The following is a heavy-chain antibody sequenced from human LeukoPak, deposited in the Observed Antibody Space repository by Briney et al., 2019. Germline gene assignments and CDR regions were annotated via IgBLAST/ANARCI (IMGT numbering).Heavy chain of an antibody. CDR3: ARSSYSSSSSV. Sequence: GGSLRLSCAVSGFTFSGFWMSWSRQAPGKGMEWVASINSDGSEGYYADVVKGRFTISRDNAKNSLYLQINSLRAEDTAVYYCARSSYSSSSSVWGQGTMVTVSS. D-gene: IGHD6-6*01. CDR1: GFTFSGFW. V-gene: IGHV3-7*03. CDR2: INSDGSEG. J-gene: IGHJ3*01.